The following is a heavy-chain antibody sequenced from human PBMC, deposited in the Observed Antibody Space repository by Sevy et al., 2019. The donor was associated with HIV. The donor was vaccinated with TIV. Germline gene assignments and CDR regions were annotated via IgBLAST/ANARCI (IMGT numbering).Heavy chain of an antibody. CDR2: IKQDGREK. CDR1: GFTFSSYW. D-gene: IGHD3-10*01. CDR3: ARIGSYGSGSWWFDP. V-gene: IGHV3-7*03. Sequence: GGSLRLSCAASGFTFSSYWMSWVRQAPGKGLEWVANIKQDGREKYYVDSVKGRFTISRDNAKNSLYLQMNSLRAEDTAVYYCARIGSYGSGSWWFDPWGQGTLVTVSS. J-gene: IGHJ5*02.